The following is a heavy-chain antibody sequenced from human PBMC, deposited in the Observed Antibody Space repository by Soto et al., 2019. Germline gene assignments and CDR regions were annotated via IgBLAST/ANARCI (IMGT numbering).Heavy chain of an antibody. J-gene: IGHJ6*02. CDR1: GGSISSSSYY. CDR3: ARTGDVLLWFGEPQEGESYGMDV. CDR2: IYYSGST. D-gene: IGHD3-10*01. V-gene: IGHV4-39*01. Sequence: SETLSLSCTVSGGSISSSSYYWGWIRQPPGKGLEWIGSIYYSGSTYYNPSLKSRVTISVDTSKNQFSLKLSSVTAADTSVYYCARTGDVLLWFGEPQEGESYGMDVWGQWTTVT.